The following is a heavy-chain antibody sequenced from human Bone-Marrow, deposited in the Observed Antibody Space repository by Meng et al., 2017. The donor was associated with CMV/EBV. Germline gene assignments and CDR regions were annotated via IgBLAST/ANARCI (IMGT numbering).Heavy chain of an antibody. CDR3: AHKAVTGTVFDS. CDR2: IYWDDDK. D-gene: IGHD4-17*01. V-gene: IGHV2-5*02. Sequence: CPFSGFSLSTSGVGVGWIRQPPGKALEWLALIYWDDDKRYSPSLKSRLTITKDTSKNQVVLTMTNMDPVDTGTYYCAHKAVTGTVFDSWGQGTLVTVSS. CDR1: GFSLSTSGVG. J-gene: IGHJ4*02.